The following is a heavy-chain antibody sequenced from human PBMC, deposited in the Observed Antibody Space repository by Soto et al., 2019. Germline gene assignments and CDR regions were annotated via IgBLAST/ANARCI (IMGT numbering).Heavy chain of an antibody. CDR2: ISGSDDST. Sequence: EVPLLESGGGLVQPGESLRLSCAASGFTFSSYAMSWVRQAPGKGLEWVSVISGSDDSTYYADSVKGRFTISRDNSNKPLYLQMNSLRAEDTAVYYCAKRSSSSTFDSWGQGTLVTVSS. CDR3: AKRSSSSTFDS. J-gene: IGHJ4*02. D-gene: IGHD6-6*01. CDR1: GFTFSSYA. V-gene: IGHV3-23*01.